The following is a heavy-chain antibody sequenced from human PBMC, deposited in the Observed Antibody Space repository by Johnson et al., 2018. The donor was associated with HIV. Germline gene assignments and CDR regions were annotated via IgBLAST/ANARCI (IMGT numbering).Heavy chain of an antibody. CDR1: RFTFSSYG. CDR3: EKVRGWSDDTFDI. J-gene: IGHJ3*02. V-gene: IGHV3-30*02. CDR2: IRYDGSNK. Sequence: QVQLVESGGGVVQPGGSLRLSCAASRFTFSSYGMHWVRQAPGKGLEWVAFIRYDGSNKYYADSVKGRFTIPRDNSKNTLYLQMNSLRAEDTAVYYCEKVRGWSDDTFDIWGQGTMVTVSS. D-gene: IGHD5-12*01.